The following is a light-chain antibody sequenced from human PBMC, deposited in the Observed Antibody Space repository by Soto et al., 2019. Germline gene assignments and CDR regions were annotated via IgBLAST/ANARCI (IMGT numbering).Light chain of an antibody. J-gene: IGLJ2*01. CDR1: SGHSSYA. Sequence: VLTQSPSASASLGASVKLTRTLSSGHSSYAIAWHQQQPEKGPRYLMKLNSDGSHSKGDGIPDRFSGSSSGAERYLTISSLQSEDEADYYCQTWGTGILVFGGGTKLTVL. CDR2: LNSDGSH. CDR3: QTWGTGILV. V-gene: IGLV4-69*01.